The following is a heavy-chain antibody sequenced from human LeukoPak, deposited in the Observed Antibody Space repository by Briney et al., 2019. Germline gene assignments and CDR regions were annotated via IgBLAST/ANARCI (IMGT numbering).Heavy chain of an antibody. Sequence: PSETLSLTCTVSGGSISGSYWSWIRQPPGKGVEWVGYIDYSGTTNYNPSLKSRVTISVDTSKNQFSLKLTSVTAADTAVYYCARGGGLFDSWGQGTLVTVSS. V-gene: IGHV4-59*01. CDR3: ARGGGLFDS. CDR2: IDYSGTT. J-gene: IGHJ4*02. CDR1: GGSISGSY. D-gene: IGHD2-15*01.